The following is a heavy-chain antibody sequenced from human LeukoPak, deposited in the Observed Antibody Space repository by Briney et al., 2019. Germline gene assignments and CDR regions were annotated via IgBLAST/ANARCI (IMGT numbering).Heavy chain of an antibody. CDR1: GYTFTGYY. J-gene: IGHJ5*02. CDR2: INPNSGGT. V-gene: IGHV1-2*02. D-gene: IGHD4-11*01. Sequence: ASVKVSCKASGYTFTGYYMHWVRRAPGQGREWMGWINPNSGGTNYAQKFQGRVTMTRDTSISTAYMELSRLRSDDTAVYYCARDRSSTVTTGFWFDPWGQGTLITVSS. CDR3: ARDRSSTVTTGFWFDP.